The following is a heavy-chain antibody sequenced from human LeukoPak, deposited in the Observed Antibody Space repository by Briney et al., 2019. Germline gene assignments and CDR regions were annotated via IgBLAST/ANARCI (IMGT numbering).Heavy chain of an antibody. J-gene: IGHJ3*02. CDR1: GGSISSYY. V-gene: IGHV4-59*01. CDR3: ARMVPRDNAGAFDI. D-gene: IGHD4/OR15-4a*01. CDR2: IYYSGST. Sequence: PSETLSLTCTVSGGSISSYYWSWIRQPPGKGLEWIGYIYYSGSTNYNPSLKSRVTISVDTSKNQFSLKLSSVTAADTAVYYCARMVPRDNAGAFDIWGQGTMVTVSS.